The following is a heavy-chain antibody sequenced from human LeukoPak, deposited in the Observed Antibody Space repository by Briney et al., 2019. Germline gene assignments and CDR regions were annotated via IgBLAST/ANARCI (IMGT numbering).Heavy chain of an antibody. CDR3: AREGGSGSYYVY. J-gene: IGHJ4*02. Sequence: PSETLSLTCTVSGGSISSSSYYWGWIRQPPGKGLEWIGSIYYSGSTYYNPSLKSRVTISVDTSKNQFSLKLSSVTAADTAVYYCAREGGSGSYYVYWGQGTLVTVSS. CDR1: GGSISSSSYY. D-gene: IGHD1-26*01. CDR2: IYYSGST. V-gene: IGHV4-39*02.